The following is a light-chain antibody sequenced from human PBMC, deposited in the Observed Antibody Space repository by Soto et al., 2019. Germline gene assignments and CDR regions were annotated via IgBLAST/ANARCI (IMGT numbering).Light chain of an antibody. CDR1: QDIGSA. V-gene: IGKV1-13*02. J-gene: IGKJ4*01. Sequence: IQLTQSPSSLSASVGDRVSITCRAGQDIGSALAWYQQRPGKAPKLLLYDASNLEAGVPSRFSGSGSGTDFTLTITSLRXXXFATYYCQQFNGFPLTFGGGTKVQIK. CDR2: DAS. CDR3: QQFNGFPLT.